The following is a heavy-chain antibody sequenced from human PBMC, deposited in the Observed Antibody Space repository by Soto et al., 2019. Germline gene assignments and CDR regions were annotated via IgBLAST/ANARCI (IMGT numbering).Heavy chain of an antibody. D-gene: IGHD5-18*01. CDR3: ACLQRGYNYGPSDY. V-gene: IGHV4-34*01. CDR2: INHSGYS. Sequence: PSETLSLTCAVYGGSFSGYSWSWIRQPPGKGLEWIGEINHSGYSNYNPSLKSRVTISVDTSKNQFSLKLNSVTAADTAVYYCACLQRGYNYGPSDYWGQGTLVTVPQ. J-gene: IGHJ4*02. CDR1: GGSFSGYS.